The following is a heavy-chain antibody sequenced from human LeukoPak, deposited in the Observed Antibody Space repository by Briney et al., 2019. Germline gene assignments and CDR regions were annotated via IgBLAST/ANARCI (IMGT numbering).Heavy chain of an antibody. Sequence: GGSLRLSCAASGFTFSSYEMNWVRQAPGKGLEWVSYISSSGSTIYYADSVKGRFTISGDNAKNSLYLQMNSLRAEDTAVYYCAKSPYCSGGSCYYFDYWGQGTLVTVSS. J-gene: IGHJ4*02. CDR3: AKSPYCSGGSCYYFDY. D-gene: IGHD2-15*01. V-gene: IGHV3-48*03. CDR2: ISSSGSTI. CDR1: GFTFSSYE.